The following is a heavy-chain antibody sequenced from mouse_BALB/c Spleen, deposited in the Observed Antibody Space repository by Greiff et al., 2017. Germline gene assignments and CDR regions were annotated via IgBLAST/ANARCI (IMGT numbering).Heavy chain of an antibody. V-gene: IGHV5-4*02. J-gene: IGHJ4*01. Sequence: DVKLVESGGGLVKPGGSLKLSCAASGFTFSDYYMYWVRQTPEKRLEWVATISDGGSYTYYPDSVKGRFTISRDNAKNNLYLQMSSLKSEDTAMYYCARGVTFYAMDYWGQGTSVTVSS. CDR1: GFTFSDYY. D-gene: IGHD2-13*01. CDR3: ARGVTFYAMDY. CDR2: ISDGGSYT.